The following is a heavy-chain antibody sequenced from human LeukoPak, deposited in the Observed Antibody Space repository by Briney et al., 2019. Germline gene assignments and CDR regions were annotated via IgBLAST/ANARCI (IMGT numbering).Heavy chain of an antibody. V-gene: IGHV3-23*01. CDR1: GFTFGSYA. Sequence: PGGSLRLSCAASGFTFGSYAMSWVRQAPGKGLEWVSGISGSGGTTYYADSVKGRFTISRDNSKNTLSLQMNSLRADDTAVYSCTYGDYVRGRFDYWGQGTLVTVSS. D-gene: IGHD4-17*01. CDR2: ISGSGGTT. CDR3: TYGDYVRGRFDY. J-gene: IGHJ4*02.